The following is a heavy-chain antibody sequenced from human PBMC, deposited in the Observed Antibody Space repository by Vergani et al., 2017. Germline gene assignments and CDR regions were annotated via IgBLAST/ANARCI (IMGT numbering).Heavy chain of an antibody. CDR2: ISRNRGSI. CDR1: GFILDDYA. V-gene: IGHV3-9*01. Sequence: EVQLVESGGGLVQPGRSLRLSCAASGFILDDYAMHWARQAPGTGLEWVSGISRNRGSIGYADSVKGRFTISRDSAKNSLYLQMNSLRAEDTALYYCARDRASDAFDIWGQGTMVTVSS. J-gene: IGHJ3*02. CDR3: ARDRASDAFDI.